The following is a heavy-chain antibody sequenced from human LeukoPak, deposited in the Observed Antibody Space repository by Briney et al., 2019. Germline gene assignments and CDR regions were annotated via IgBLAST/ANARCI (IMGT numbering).Heavy chain of an antibody. CDR2: ISWNGGST. D-gene: IGHD6-13*01. Sequence: GGSLRLSCAASGFTFSNYAMSWVRQTQGKGLEWVSGISWNGGSTDYADSVKGRFTISRDNAKNSLYLQMNSLRAEDTALYYCARVKLAAGNLFDYWGQGSRVTVSS. J-gene: IGHJ4*02. V-gene: IGHV3-20*04. CDR1: GFTFSNYA. CDR3: ARVKLAAGNLFDY.